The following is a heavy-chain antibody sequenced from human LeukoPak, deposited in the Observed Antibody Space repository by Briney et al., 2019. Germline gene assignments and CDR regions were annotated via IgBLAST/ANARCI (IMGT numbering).Heavy chain of an antibody. CDR2: INPSGGST. D-gene: IGHD2-15*01. J-gene: IGHJ4*02. CDR3: ARDGDYSQPPFDY. V-gene: IGHV1-46*01. CDR1: GFTFTSHD. Sequence: GASVKVSCKASGFTFTSHDFNWVRQATGQGLEWMGIINPSGGSTSYAQKFQGRVTMTRDRSTSTVYMELSSLRSEDTAVYYCARDGDYSQPPFDYWGQGTLVTVSS.